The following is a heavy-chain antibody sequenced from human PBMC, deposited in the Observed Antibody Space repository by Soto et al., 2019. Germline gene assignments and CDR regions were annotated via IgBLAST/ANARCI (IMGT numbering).Heavy chain of an antibody. Sequence: GGSLRLSCAASGFTFSNAWMSWVRQAPGKGLEWVGRIKSKTDGGTTDYAAPVKGRFTISRDDSKNTLYLQMNSLKTEDTAVYYCTTDWNYGGGYYYYYYGMDVWGQGTTVTVSS. CDR1: GFTFSNAW. J-gene: IGHJ6*02. D-gene: IGHD1-7*01. CDR3: TTDWNYGGGYYYYYYGMDV. V-gene: IGHV3-15*01. CDR2: IKSKTDGGTT.